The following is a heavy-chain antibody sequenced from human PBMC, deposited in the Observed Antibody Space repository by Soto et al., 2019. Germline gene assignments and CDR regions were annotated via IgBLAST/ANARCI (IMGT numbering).Heavy chain of an antibody. CDR1: GFSFSNVW. Sequence: EVQLVESGGGLVKPGGSLTLSCAASGFSFSNVWMSWVRQAPGKGLEWVGHIKSKSVGGTTDYTAPVKGRFTISRDDSKDALLLQMNSLKTENTAVYYCTTYSTQTFGDGGPCYSVQTKIPDSWCQGILGTVSS. CDR3: TTYSTQTFGDGGPCYSVQTKIPDS. D-gene: IGHD2-15*01. J-gene: IGHJ4*02. V-gene: IGHV3-15*01. CDR2: IKSKSVGGTT.